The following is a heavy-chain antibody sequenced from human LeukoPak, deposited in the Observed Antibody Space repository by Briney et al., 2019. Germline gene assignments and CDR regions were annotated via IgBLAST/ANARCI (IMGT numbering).Heavy chain of an antibody. CDR2: FDPEDGET. CDR3: ATVWAERIAGATLFDY. J-gene: IGHJ4*02. Sequence: WASVKVSCKVSGYTLTELSMHWVRQAPGKGLEWMGGFDPEDGETIYAQKFQGRVTMTEDTSTDTAYMELSSLRSEDTAVYYCATVWAERIAGATLFDYWGQGTLVTVSS. CDR1: GYTLTELS. D-gene: IGHD1-26*01. V-gene: IGHV1-24*01.